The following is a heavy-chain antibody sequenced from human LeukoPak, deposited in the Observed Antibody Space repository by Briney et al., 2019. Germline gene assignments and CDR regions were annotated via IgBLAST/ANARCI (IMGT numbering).Heavy chain of an antibody. V-gene: IGHV1-46*01. J-gene: IGHJ4*02. D-gene: IGHD6-13*01. Sequence: GASVKVSCKASGYTFSTYNMHWVRQAPGQGLEWMGIINPSGGTSYAQKLQGRITKTRDTSTSTLYMELSSLRSEDTAVYYCAREGVAGTGLDYWGQGTLVTVSS. CDR3: AREGVAGTGLDY. CDR2: INPSGGT. CDR1: GYTFSTYN.